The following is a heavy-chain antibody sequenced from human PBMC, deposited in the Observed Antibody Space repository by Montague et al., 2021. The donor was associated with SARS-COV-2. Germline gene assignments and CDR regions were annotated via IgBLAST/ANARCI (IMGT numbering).Heavy chain of an antibody. CDR3: ARYDIVLQGVTKGMDV. CDR2: MYYSGST. D-gene: IGHD3-10*01. V-gene: IGHV4-39*07. CDR1: GGSISSSNYY. J-gene: IGHJ6*02. Sequence: SETLSLTCNVSGGSISSSNYYWGWIRQPPGKGLEWIGNMYYSGSTYYNPSLKSRVTISIDTSKNQFSLKLSSVTAADTAVYYCARYDIVLQGVTKGMDVWGQGTTVTVSS.